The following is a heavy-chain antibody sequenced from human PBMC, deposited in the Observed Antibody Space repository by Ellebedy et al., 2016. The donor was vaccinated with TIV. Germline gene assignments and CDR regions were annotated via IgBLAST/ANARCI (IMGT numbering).Heavy chain of an antibody. CDR1: GGSFSGYY. CDR3: ARGNYYDFDY. Sequence: GSLRLXXAVYGGSFSGYYWSWIRQPPGKGLEWIGEINHSGSTNYNPSLKSRVTISVDTSKNQFSLKLSSVTAADTAVYYCARGNYYDFDYWGQGTLVTVSS. CDR2: INHSGST. J-gene: IGHJ4*02. V-gene: IGHV4-34*01. D-gene: IGHD3-22*01.